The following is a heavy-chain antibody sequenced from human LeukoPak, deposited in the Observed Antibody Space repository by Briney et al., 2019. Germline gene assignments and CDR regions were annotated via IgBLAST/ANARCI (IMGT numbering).Heavy chain of an antibody. D-gene: IGHD6-19*01. CDR3: ARHAWLGSGWEVPIHYFDY. CDR2: IYYSGST. Sequence: ASETLSLTCTVSGGSISSYYWSWIRQPPGKGLEWIGYIYYSGSTNYNPSLKSRVTISVDTSKNQFSLKLSSVTAADTAVYYCARHAWLGSGWEVPIHYFDYWGQGTLVTVSS. CDR1: GGSISSYY. V-gene: IGHV4-59*08. J-gene: IGHJ4*02.